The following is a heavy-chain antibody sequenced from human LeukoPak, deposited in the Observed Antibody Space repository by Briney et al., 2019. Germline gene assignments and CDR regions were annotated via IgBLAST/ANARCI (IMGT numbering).Heavy chain of an antibody. CDR2: IYYSGST. CDR1: GASISSGDYY. Sequence: SQTLSLTCTVSGASISSGDYYWSWIRQPPGKGLEWIGYIYYSGSTYYNPSLKSRVTISVDTSKNQFSLKLSSVTAADTAVYYCARVPSVNWFDPWGQGTLVIVSS. V-gene: IGHV4-30-4*01. J-gene: IGHJ5*02. CDR3: ARVPSVNWFDP.